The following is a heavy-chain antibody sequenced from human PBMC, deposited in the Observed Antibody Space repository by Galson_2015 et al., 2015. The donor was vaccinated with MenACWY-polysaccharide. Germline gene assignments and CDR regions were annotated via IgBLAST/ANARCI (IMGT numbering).Heavy chain of an antibody. CDR3: TTAYYGTRDY. CDR2: INTNTGNP. CDR1: GYTFTSYA. Sequence: SVKVSCKASGYTFTSYAMNWVRQAPGQGLEWLGWINTNTGNPTYAQGFTGRFVFSLDTSVSTAYLQISSLEAEDTAVYYCTTAYYGTRDYWGQGTLVTVSS. J-gene: IGHJ4*02. V-gene: IGHV7-4-1*02. D-gene: IGHD3-3*01.